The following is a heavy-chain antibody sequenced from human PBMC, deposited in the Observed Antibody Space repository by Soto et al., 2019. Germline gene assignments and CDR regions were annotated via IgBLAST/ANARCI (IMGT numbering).Heavy chain of an antibody. J-gene: IGHJ6*02. CDR1: GFSLSTSGMC. D-gene: IGHD5-12*01. CDR2: IDWDDDK. Sequence: GSGPTLVNPTQTLTLTCTFSGFSLSTSGMCVSWIRQPPGKALEWLALIDWDDDKYYSTSLKTRLTISKDTSKNQVVLTMTNRDPVDTATYYCARDFHHDYLRGFSAPGYYYYCIDVWGQGTPVTVSS. CDR3: ARDFHHDYLRGFSAPGYYYYCIDV. V-gene: IGHV2-70*01.